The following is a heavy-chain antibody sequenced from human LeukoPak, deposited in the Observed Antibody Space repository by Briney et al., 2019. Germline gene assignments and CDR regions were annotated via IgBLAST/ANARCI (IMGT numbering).Heavy chain of an antibody. Sequence: ASVKVSCKASGYTITDYYIHWVRPAPGQGLEWMGWINPNSGGTNYAQKFEGRVTMTTDTSINTGYVELSSLTSDDTAVYFCARAHYLRLYFFDYWGQGTLVTVSS. V-gene: IGHV1-2*02. CDR1: GYTITDYY. J-gene: IGHJ4*02. CDR2: INPNSGGT. D-gene: IGHD3-10*01. CDR3: ARAHYLRLYFFDY.